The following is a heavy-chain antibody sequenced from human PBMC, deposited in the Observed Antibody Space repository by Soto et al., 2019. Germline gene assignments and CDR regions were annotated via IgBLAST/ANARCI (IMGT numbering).Heavy chain of an antibody. CDR1: GFTFSGST. CDR2: IPSKTNTYAT. V-gene: IGHV3-73*01. J-gene: IGHJ4*02. Sequence: GGSLRLSCAASGFTFSGSTIHWVRQTSGKGLEWVGRIPSKTNTYATAYAASVKGRFTISRDDSKNTAYPQMNSLKTEDTAVYYCTRQHLDVPVASAIDYWGQGTLVTVSS. D-gene: IGHD6-19*01. CDR3: TRQHLDVPVASAIDY.